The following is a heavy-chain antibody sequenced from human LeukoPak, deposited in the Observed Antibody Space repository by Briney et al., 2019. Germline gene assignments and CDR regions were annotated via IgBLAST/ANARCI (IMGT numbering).Heavy chain of an antibody. J-gene: IGHJ4*02. Sequence: PGGSLRLSCAASGFNFSNYAMNWVRQAPGKGLEWVSYISSSSSTIYYADSVKGRFTISRDNAKNSLYLQMNSLRDEDTAVYYCARDSLPPIAPGWPTGHIDYWGQGTLVTVSS. CDR1: GFNFSNYA. CDR2: ISSSSSTI. CDR3: ARDSLPPIAPGWPTGHIDY. V-gene: IGHV3-48*02. D-gene: IGHD6-19*01.